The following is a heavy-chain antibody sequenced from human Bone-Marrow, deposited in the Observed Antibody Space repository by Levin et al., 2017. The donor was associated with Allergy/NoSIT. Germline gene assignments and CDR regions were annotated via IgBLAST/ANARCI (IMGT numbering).Heavy chain of an antibody. CDR3: ASGSGWLVDH. CDR2: IKQDGSER. J-gene: IGHJ4*02. V-gene: IGHV3-7*01. CDR1: GFTFSSLW. D-gene: IGHD6-19*01. Sequence: QPGGSLRLSCAVSGFTFSSLWMTWVRQAPGKGLEWVANIKQDGSEREYVDSVQGRFTISRDNAKNSLYLQMISLRAEDTAVYYCASGSGWLVDHWGQGTLVTVSS.